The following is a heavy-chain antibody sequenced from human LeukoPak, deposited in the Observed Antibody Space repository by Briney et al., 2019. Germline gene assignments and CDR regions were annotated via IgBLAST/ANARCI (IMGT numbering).Heavy chain of an antibody. CDR1: GFTFSNAW. V-gene: IGHV3-15*01. J-gene: IGHJ4*02. D-gene: IGHD2-15*01. CDR2: IKSKTDGGTT. CDR3: AKDLGYCSGGSCYPWIWDY. Sequence: GGSLRLSCAASGFTFSNAWMSWVRQAPGKGLEWVGRIKSKTDGGTTDYAAPVKGRFTISRDNSKNTLYLQMNSLRAEDTAVYYCAKDLGYCSGGSCYPWIWDYWGQGTLVTVSS.